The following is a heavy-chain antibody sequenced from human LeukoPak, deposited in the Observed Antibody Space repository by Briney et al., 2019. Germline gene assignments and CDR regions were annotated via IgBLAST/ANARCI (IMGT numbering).Heavy chain of an antibody. D-gene: IGHD3-10*01. Sequence: SETLSLTCTVSGYAIISGGFSWNWIRQPPGKGLEWIGCIYDRGPAYYNPSLKSRFTISVDRPKNQFFLNVTSLTAADTAVYYCARSRQASGLLSSWGQGTPVVVSS. V-gene: IGHV4-30-2*01. CDR2: IYDRGPA. CDR1: GYAIISGGFS. J-gene: IGHJ5*02. CDR3: ARSRQASGLLSS.